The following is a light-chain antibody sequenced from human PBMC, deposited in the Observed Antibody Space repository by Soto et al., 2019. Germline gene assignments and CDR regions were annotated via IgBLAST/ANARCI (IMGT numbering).Light chain of an antibody. CDR2: AAA. V-gene: IGKV3-20*01. Sequence: IVLTQSPGTLSLSPGERATLSCRASQSVSSAFFAWYQQKPGQPLRLLIYAAASRATGIPDRFSSSGSATDFTLTISRLEPEDFAVYYCQQYGDSPPTFGRGTKVEIK. CDR3: QQYGDSPPT. CDR1: QSVSSAF. J-gene: IGKJ2*01.